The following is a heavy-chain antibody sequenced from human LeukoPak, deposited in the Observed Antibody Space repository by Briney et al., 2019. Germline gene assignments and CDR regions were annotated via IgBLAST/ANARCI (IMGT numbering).Heavy chain of an antibody. D-gene: IGHD3-10*01. V-gene: IGHV3-33*01. CDR3: ARDRGSGGSYYYYGMDV. CDR1: GFTFSSYG. J-gene: IGHJ6*02. CDR2: IWYDGSNK. Sequence: GGSLRLSCAASGFTFSSYGMHWVRQAPGKGLEWVAVIWYDGSNKYYADSVKGRFTISRDNSKNTLYLQMNSLRAEDTAVYYCARDRGSGGSYYYYGMDVWGQGTTVTVSS.